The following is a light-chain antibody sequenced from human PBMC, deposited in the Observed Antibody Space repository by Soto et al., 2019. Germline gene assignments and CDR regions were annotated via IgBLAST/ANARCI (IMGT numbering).Light chain of an antibody. Sequence: DIQMTQSPSSLSASVGDRVTITCRASQSITNFLNWYQQKPGKAPKLLIYAASSLQSGVPSRFSGSGSGTDFTLTISSLXPEDFATYYCQQNYSPPPITFGQGTRLEIK. J-gene: IGKJ5*01. CDR1: QSITNF. CDR3: QQNYSPPPIT. V-gene: IGKV1-39*01. CDR2: AAS.